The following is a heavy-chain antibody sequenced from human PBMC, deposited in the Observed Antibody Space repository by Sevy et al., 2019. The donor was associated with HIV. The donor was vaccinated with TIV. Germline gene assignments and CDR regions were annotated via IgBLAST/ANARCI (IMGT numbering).Heavy chain of an antibody. CDR3: DLCQGYRYGLDY. D-gene: IGHD5-18*01. CDR1: GGSISGRSYY. CDR2: IYHTGST. J-gene: IGHJ4*02. V-gene: IGHV4-39*01. Sequence: SETLSLTCSVSGGSISGRSYYWGWIRQPPGKGLEWIGNIYHTGSTYYNPSLKCRVTVSVDTSKKQFSLNLTSVTAADTAVYYCDLCQGYRYGLDYWSQGTLVSASS.